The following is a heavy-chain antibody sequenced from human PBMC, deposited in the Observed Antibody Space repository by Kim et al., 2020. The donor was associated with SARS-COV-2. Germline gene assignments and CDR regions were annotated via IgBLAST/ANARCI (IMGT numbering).Heavy chain of an antibody. V-gene: IGHV3-23*01. CDR3: AKGSLAARLFDP. CDR2: ISGSGGTT. J-gene: IGHJ5*02. Sequence: GGSLRLSCAASGFTFGSSAMSWVRQAPGKGLEWVSVISGSGGTTFYADSVKGRFTISRDNSKNTLHLQMSSLRAEDTAVYYCAKGSLAARLFDPWGQGTLVTVSS. D-gene: IGHD6-6*01. CDR1: GFTFGSSA.